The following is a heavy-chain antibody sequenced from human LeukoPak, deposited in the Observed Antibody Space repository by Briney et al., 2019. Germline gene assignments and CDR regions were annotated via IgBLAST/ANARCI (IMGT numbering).Heavy chain of an antibody. CDR3: ARDVYSSSSLDY. CDR1: GGSICSASYY. CDR2: VYTSGST. J-gene: IGHJ4*02. D-gene: IGHD6-6*01. V-gene: IGHV4-61*02. Sequence: SETLSLTSTHPGGSICSASYYWSWIRQPAGKGLEWIGRVYTSGSTKYNLSLKSRVTISVDTSKNQFSLKLSSETAADTAVYYCARDVYSSSSLDYWGQGTLVTVSS.